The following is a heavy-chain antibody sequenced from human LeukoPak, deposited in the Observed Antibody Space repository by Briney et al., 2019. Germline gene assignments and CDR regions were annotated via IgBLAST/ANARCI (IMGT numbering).Heavy chain of an antibody. CDR1: GRTFTSYA. CDR2: VIPIFGTG. Sequence: SVKLPCKASGRTFTSYAISWVRQAPGQGHEWMGGVIPIFGTGNYAQEFQRSVTYPADESTSTAYMGLSSLRSEDTAGYYCAREFGTMVRGVIHRTFDYWGQGTLVTVSS. J-gene: IGHJ4*02. V-gene: IGHV1-69*01. CDR3: AREFGTMVRGVIHRTFDY. D-gene: IGHD3-10*01.